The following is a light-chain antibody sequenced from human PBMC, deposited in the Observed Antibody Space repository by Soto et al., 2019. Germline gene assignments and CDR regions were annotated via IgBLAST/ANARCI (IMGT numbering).Light chain of an antibody. V-gene: IGLV2-14*01. CDR2: DVX. Sequence: QSALTQPASVSGSPGQSITISCTGTSSDVGGYNYVSWYQQHPGXXXXXXXXDVXNXXSXVXXXXXXSXXXXXXXXXXXXLXAEDEADYYCSSYTSSSTLSVFGTGTKVTVL. CDR3: SSYTSSSTLSV. CDR1: SSDVGGYNY. J-gene: IGLJ1*01.